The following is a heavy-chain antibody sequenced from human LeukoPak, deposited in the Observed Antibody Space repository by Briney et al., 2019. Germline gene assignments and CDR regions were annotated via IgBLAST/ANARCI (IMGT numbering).Heavy chain of an antibody. D-gene: IGHD6-13*01. CDR1: GFTFSNYG. CDR2: ISSSGSSK. CDR3: AREYSSTWYAGRGLFDY. V-gene: IGHV3-48*03. Sequence: GGSLRLSCTASGFTFSNYGMNWVRQAPGKGLEWLSYISSSGSSKYYTDSVKGRVTISRDNAKNSLYLQMSSLRAEDTAIYYCAREYSSTWYAGRGLFDYWGQGTLVTVSS. J-gene: IGHJ4*02.